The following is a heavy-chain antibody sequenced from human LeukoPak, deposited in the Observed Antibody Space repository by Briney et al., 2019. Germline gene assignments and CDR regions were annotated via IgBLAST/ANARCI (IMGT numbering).Heavy chain of an antibody. Sequence: GGSLRLSCAASGFTFDDYGMSWVRQAPGKGLEWVSGISWNGGSTGYADSVKGRFTISRDNAKNSLYLQMNSLRAEDTALYYCARAGNGYEYYYYMDVWGKGTTVTVSS. D-gene: IGHD5-12*01. CDR2: ISWNGGST. V-gene: IGHV3-20*04. CDR1: GFTFDDYG. CDR3: ARAGNGYEYYYYMDV. J-gene: IGHJ6*03.